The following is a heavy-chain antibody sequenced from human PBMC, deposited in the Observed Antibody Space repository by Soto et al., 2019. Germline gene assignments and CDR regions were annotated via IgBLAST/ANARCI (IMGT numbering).Heavy chain of an antibody. J-gene: IGHJ4*02. CDR2: ITDSSDTV. CDR3: ARDFGHGYYLDY. CDR1: GFSFSNYN. V-gene: IGHV3-48*02. Sequence: GGSLRLSCVASGFSFSNYNMNWVRQAPGKGLEWVSYITDSSDTVHYADSVRGRFTISRDNAESPLYLQMNSLRDEDTAVYFCARDFGHGYYLDYWGRGTLVTVSS. D-gene: IGHD3-3*01.